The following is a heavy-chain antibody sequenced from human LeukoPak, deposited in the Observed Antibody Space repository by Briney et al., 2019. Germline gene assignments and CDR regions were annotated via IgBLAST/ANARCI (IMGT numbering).Heavy chain of an antibody. V-gene: IGHV4-59*08. CDR2: IYYSGST. J-gene: IGHJ4*02. CDR1: GGSINNYY. Sequence: SETLSLTCTVSGGSINNYYWSWIRQPPGKGLEWIAYIYYSGSTNYNPSLKSRVTISVDTSKNQFSLRLSSVTAADTAVYYCARHKYTYGYYYFDYWGQGTLVTVSS. CDR3: ARHKYTYGYYYFDY. D-gene: IGHD5-18*01.